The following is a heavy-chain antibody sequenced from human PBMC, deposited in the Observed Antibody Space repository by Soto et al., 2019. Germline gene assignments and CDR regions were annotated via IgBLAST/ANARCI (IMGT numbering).Heavy chain of an antibody. Sequence: GGALRVSCAAYVFIFSSHWMHWVRQAPGKGLVGVSHIGPDGSNIWEADSVQGRFTISRDNARNRLYLQMNSLRDEDTAIYDCVRDNNWSFAYWGQGILVTVST. V-gene: IGHV3-74*01. CDR3: VRDNNWSFAY. D-gene: IGHD1-1*01. J-gene: IGHJ4*02. CDR2: IGPDGSNI. CDR1: VFIFSSHW.